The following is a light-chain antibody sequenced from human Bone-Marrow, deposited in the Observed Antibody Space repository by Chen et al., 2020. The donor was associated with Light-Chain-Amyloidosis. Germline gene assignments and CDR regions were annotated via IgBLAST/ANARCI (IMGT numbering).Light chain of an antibody. CDR1: SSDVGGYHY. V-gene: IGLV2-14*03. J-gene: IGLJ2*01. CDR2: DVT. CDR3: SSYRTTDILI. Sequence: SALTKHATGSGTPGQPIINSCTGTSSDVGGYHYVSWYQQHPGKAPKLLVYDVTNRPSGISDRFSGSKSGNTASLTISGLQAEDEGDYYCSSYRTTDILIFGGGTKLTVL.